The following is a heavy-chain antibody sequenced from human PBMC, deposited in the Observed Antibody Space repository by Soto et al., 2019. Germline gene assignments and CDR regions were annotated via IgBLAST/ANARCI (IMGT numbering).Heavy chain of an antibody. D-gene: IGHD6-19*01. Sequence: GGSLRLSCAASGFTFDDYAMHWVRQAPGKGLEWVSGISWNSGSIGYADSVKGRFTISRDNAKNSLYLQMNSLRAEDTALYYCAKGISYSSGWGNDAFDIWGQGTMVTVSS. V-gene: IGHV3-9*01. CDR3: AKGISYSSGWGNDAFDI. J-gene: IGHJ3*02. CDR1: GFTFDDYA. CDR2: ISWNSGSI.